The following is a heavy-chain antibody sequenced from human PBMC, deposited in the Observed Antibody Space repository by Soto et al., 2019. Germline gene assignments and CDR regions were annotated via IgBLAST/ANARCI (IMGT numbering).Heavy chain of an antibody. D-gene: IGHD2-2*01. Sequence: GGSLRLSCAASGFTFSSYAMSWVRQAPGKGLEWVSAISGSGGSTYYADSVKGRFTIPRDNSKNTLYLQMNSLRAEDTAVYYCAKDSPIVVVPAATNWFDPWGQGTLVTVSS. V-gene: IGHV3-23*01. CDR3: AKDSPIVVVPAATNWFDP. CDR1: GFTFSSYA. CDR2: ISGSGGST. J-gene: IGHJ5*02.